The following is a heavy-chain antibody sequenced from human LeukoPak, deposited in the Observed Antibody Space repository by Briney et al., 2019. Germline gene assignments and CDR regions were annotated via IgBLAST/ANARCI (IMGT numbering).Heavy chain of an antibody. D-gene: IGHD3-10*01. CDR3: ARDLEYYGSGGYYNDAFDI. Sequence: ASVKVSCKASGYTFTSYGISWVRQAPGQGLEWMGWISGYNGNTNYAQKLQGRVTMTTDTSTSTAYMELRSLRSDDTAVYYCARDLEYYGSGGYYNDAFDIWGQGTMVTVSS. CDR2: ISGYNGNT. V-gene: IGHV1-18*01. J-gene: IGHJ3*02. CDR1: GYTFTSYG.